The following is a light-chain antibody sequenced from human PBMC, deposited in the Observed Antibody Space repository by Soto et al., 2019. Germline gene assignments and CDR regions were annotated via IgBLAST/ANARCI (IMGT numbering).Light chain of an antibody. CDR3: QQYNNWPRT. V-gene: IGKV3-15*01. Sequence: VFTQYPATLYLSPGESATLSCRASQSVSSNLAWYQQKPGQAPRLLIYGASTRATGIPARFSGSGSGTEFTLTISSLQSEDFAVYYCQQYNNWPRTFGQGTKVDIK. CDR2: GAS. CDR1: QSVSSN. J-gene: IGKJ1*01.